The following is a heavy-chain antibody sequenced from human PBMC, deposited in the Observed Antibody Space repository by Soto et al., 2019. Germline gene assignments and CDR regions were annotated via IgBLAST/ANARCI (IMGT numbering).Heavy chain of an antibody. CDR2: ISSTSSTK. V-gene: IGHV3-48*03. CDR1: GFTFSSYE. Sequence: GGSLRLSCAASGFTFSSYEKNWVRQAPGKGLGWVTYISSTSSTKYYANSVKGLFTISRDNTKNSLYLQMNSLRAEDKAVYYCARPNRYSSSWYFDYWGQGTLVTVSS. J-gene: IGHJ4*02. CDR3: ARPNRYSSSWYFDY. D-gene: IGHD6-13*01.